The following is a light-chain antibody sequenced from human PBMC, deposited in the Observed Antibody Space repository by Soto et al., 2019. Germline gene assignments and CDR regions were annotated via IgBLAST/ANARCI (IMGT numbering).Light chain of an antibody. V-gene: IGKV3-15*01. CDR3: QQSYSTPLT. CDR2: DAS. Sequence: EVVMTQSPATLSVSPGERATLSCRTSESVSRNLAWYQQKPGQAPRLLIYDASTRATGIPDRFSGGGSGTEFTLTISSLQSEDFATYYCQQSYSTPLTFGGGTKVDIK. J-gene: IGKJ4*01. CDR1: ESVSRN.